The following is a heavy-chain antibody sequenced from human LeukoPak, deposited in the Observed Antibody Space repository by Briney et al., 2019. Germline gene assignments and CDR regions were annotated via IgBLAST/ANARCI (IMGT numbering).Heavy chain of an antibody. V-gene: IGHV3-11*01. Sequence: GGPLRLSCAASGFRVGSYYTSWIRQAPGKGLEWVAVVGNSDNHKDHADSVKGRFTISRDDAKNSVYLQMNSLRVEDTAIYYCAREQWYRFDNWGQGALVTVSS. D-gene: IGHD2-8*01. CDR2: VGNSDNHK. CDR3: AREQWYRFDN. J-gene: IGHJ4*02. CDR1: GFRVGSYY.